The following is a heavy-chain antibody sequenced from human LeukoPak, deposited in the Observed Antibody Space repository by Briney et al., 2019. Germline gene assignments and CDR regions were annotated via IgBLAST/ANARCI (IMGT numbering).Heavy chain of an antibody. D-gene: IGHD3-22*01. CDR1: VYTLTELS. Sequence: ASVKVSCKVSVYTLTELSMHWVRQAPGKGLEWMGGFDPEDGETIYAQKFQGRVTMTEDTSTDTAYMELSSLRSEDTAVYYCAAVKTYYYDTSGYYFPLNAFDIWGQGTMVTVSS. CDR2: FDPEDGET. V-gene: IGHV1-24*01. CDR3: AAVKTYYYDTSGYYFPLNAFDI. J-gene: IGHJ3*02.